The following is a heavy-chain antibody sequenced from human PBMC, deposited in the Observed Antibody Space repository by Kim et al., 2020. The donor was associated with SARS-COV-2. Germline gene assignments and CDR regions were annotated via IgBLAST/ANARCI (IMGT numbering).Heavy chain of an antibody. V-gene: IGHV1-18*01. CDR3: ARFIAAAGTDPVDY. D-gene: IGHD6-13*01. Sequence: ASVKVSCKASGYTFTSYGISWVRQAPGQGLEWMGWISAYNGNTNYAQKLQGRVTMTTDTSTSTAYMELRSLRSDDTAVYYCARFIAAAGTDPVDYWGQGTLVTVSS. CDR1: GYTFTSYG. J-gene: IGHJ4*02. CDR2: ISAYNGNT.